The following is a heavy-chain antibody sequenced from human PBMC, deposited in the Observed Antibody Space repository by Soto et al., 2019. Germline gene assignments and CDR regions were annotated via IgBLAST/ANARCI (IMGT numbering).Heavy chain of an antibody. D-gene: IGHD2-15*01. CDR3: AKRAMGVVAATHNWFDP. J-gene: IGHJ5*02. Sequence: PGGSLRLSCAASGFTFSSYAMSWVRQAPGKGLEWVSAISGSGGSTYYADSVKGRFTISRDNSKNTLYLQMNSLRAEDTAVYYCAKRAMGVVAATHNWFDPWGQGTLVTVSS. CDR1: GFTFSSYA. CDR2: ISGSGGST. V-gene: IGHV3-23*01.